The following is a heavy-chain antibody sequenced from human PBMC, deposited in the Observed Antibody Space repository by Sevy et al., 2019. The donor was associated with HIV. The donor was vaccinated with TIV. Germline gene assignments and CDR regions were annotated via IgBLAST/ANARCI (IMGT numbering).Heavy chain of an antibody. D-gene: IGHD5-12*01. V-gene: IGHV3-30*18. CDR1: GFTFSSYG. J-gene: IGHJ6*02. Sequence: GGSLRLSCAASGFTFSSYGMHWVRQAPGKGLEWVAVISYDGSIKYYADSVKGRFTISRDNSKNTLYLQMNSLRAEDTAVYYCAKTYSGYDSENYYGMDVWGQGTTVTVSS. CDR2: ISYDGSIK. CDR3: AKTYSGYDSENYYGMDV.